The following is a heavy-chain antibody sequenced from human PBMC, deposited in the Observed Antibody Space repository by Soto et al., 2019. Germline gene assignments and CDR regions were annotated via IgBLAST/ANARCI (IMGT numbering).Heavy chain of an antibody. Sequence: QVQLQQWGAGLLKPSETLSLTCAVYGGSFSGYQWSWIRQAPGKGLEWIGEINHSGSTNYSLSLKSRVTISIDTSKNQFSLMLSSVTAADTAMYYCARYGEATPRRYGMDVWGQGTTVTVSS. CDR1: GGSFSGYQ. J-gene: IGHJ6*02. CDR3: ARYGEATPRRYGMDV. V-gene: IGHV4-34*01. CDR2: INHSGST. D-gene: IGHD7-27*01.